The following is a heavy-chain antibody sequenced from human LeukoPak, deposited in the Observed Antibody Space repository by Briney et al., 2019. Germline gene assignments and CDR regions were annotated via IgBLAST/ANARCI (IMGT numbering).Heavy chain of an antibody. CDR3: ARQRDYYDSSGYHL. Sequence: SETLSLTCTVSGDSISSGDYYWSWIRQPPGKGLEWIGYIYYSGSTYYNPSLKSRVTISVDTSKNQFSLKLSSVTAADTAVYYCARQRDYYDSSGYHLWGQGTLVTVSS. CDR1: GDSISSGDYY. J-gene: IGHJ4*02. CDR2: IYYSGST. D-gene: IGHD3-22*01. V-gene: IGHV4-30-4*01.